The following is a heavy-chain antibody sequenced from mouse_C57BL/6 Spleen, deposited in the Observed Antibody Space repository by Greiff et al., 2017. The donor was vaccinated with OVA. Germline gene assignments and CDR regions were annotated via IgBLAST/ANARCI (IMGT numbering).Heavy chain of an antibody. Sequence: QVQLQQPGAELVKPGASVKLSCKASGYTFTSYWMHWVKQRPGQGLEWIGMIHPNSGSTNYNEKFKSKATLTVDKSSSTAYMQLSSLTSEDSAVYYCATTVVATHPFAYWGQGTLVTVSA. J-gene: IGHJ3*01. CDR2: IHPNSGST. CDR1: GYTFTSYW. CDR3: ATTVVATHPFAY. V-gene: IGHV1-64*01. D-gene: IGHD1-1*01.